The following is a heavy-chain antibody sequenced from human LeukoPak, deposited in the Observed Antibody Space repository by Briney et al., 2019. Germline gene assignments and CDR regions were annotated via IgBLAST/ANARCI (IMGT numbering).Heavy chain of an antibody. CDR1: AFGFSYNC. D-gene: IGHD1-26*01. Sequence: SLSLYSAAYAFGFSYNCMSRDRLIPGKGLEWVANIRQDGGESYYVDSVRGRFIISRDNAKSSLFLQMNSLRVEDTGVYYCAIVSGTYYPVDYWGQGTLVAVSS. J-gene: IGHJ4*02. CDR2: IRQDGGES. V-gene: IGHV3-7*03. CDR3: AIVSGTYYPVDY.